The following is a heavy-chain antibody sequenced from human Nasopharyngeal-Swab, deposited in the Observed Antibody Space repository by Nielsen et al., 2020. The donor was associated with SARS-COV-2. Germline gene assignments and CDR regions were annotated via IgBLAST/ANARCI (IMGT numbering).Heavy chain of an antibody. CDR1: GFTFSSYA. V-gene: IGHV3-64D*06. D-gene: IGHD1-1*01. J-gene: IGHJ3*02. CDR3: VRSVQSAFDI. CDR2: ISSNGLTT. Sequence: GESLKISCSASGFTFSSYAFHWVRQAPGKGLEYVSAISSNGLTTYYADSVKGRFTISRDNSKNTLYLQMSSLRPEDTAVYYCVRSVQSAFDIWGQGTMVTVSS.